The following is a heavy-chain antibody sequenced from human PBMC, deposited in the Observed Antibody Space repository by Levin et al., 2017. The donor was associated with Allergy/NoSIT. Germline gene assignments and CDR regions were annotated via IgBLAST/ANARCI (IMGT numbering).Heavy chain of an antibody. Sequence: GGSLRLSCAASGFTFSSYGMHWVRQAPGKGLEWVAVIWYDGSNKYYADSVKGRFTISRDNSKNTLYLQMNSLRAEDTAVYYCARNRAGGPVFAYGMDVWGQGTTVTVSS. CDR2: IWYDGSNK. D-gene: IGHD2-15*01. CDR1: GFTFSSYG. CDR3: ARNRAGGPVFAYGMDV. J-gene: IGHJ6*02. V-gene: IGHV3-33*01.